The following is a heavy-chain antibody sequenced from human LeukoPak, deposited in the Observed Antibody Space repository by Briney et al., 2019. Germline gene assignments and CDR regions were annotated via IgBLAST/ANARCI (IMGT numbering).Heavy chain of an antibody. D-gene: IGHD3-16*01. J-gene: IGHJ4*02. CDR2: ISHDGSDK. CDR3: VQRGGLDY. CDR1: GFTFNTYA. Sequence: GGSLRLSCAASGFTFNTYAMSWVRQAPGKGLEWVAIISHDGSDKYYADSVKGRFTISRDNSKNTLHLQMNSLRAEDTAVYYCVQRGGLDYWGQGTLVTVSS. V-gene: IGHV3-30*04.